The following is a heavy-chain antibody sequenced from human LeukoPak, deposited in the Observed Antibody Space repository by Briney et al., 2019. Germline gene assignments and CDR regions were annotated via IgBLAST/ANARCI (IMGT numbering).Heavy chain of an antibody. CDR1: GGTFSSYA. D-gene: IGHD2-21*01. V-gene: IGHV1-69*05. CDR3: ARTAPYCGGDCYSDY. CDR2: IIPIFGTA. Sequence: ASVKVSCKASGGTFSSYAISWVRQAPGQGLEWMGGIIPIFGTANYTQKFQGRVTITTDESTSTAYMELSSLRSEDTAVYYCARTAPYCGGDCYSDYWGQGTLVTVSS. J-gene: IGHJ4*02.